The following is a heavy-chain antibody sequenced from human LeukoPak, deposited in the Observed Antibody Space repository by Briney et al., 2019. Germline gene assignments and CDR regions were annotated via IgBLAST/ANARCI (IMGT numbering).Heavy chain of an antibody. D-gene: IGHD1-1*01. V-gene: IGHV3-21*01. CDR3: ARDHDEGFDY. Sequence: GGSLRLSCAASGFTFSSYSMDWVRQAPGKGLEWVSSISSSSTYIDYADSVKGRFTISRDNAKNSLYLQMNSLRAEDTAVYYCARDHDEGFDYWGQGTLVTVSS. J-gene: IGHJ4*02. CDR2: ISSSSTYI. CDR1: GFTFSSYS.